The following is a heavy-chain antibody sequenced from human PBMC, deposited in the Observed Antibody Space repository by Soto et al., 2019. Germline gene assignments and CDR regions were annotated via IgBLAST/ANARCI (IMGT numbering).Heavy chain of an antibody. V-gene: IGHV1-18*04. CDR1: GYTFTTYG. Sequence: GALVKVSCKASGYTFTTYGISWVRQAPGQGLEWMGWISAYNGNTNYAQKLQGRVTMTTDTSTSTAYMELRSLRSDDTAVYYCAREPYDFWSGYYKDYGMDVWGQGTTVTDSS. D-gene: IGHD3-3*01. CDR2: ISAYNGNT. CDR3: AREPYDFWSGYYKDYGMDV. J-gene: IGHJ6*02.